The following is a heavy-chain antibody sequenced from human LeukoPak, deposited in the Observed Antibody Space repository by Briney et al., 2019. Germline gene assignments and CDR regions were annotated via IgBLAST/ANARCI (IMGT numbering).Heavy chain of an antibody. CDR2: INPKRGDT. Sequence: ASLKVSCRASGYTFTGYYIHWVRQAPGQGLEWMGWINPKRGDTDYAQRFQGRITMARDTSMSTAFMELYSLPSDDTAVYYCVRDIAGSEYDNSGVYWGQGTLVTVS. CDR3: VRDIAGSEYDNSGVY. V-gene: IGHV1-2*02. CDR1: GYTFTGYY. J-gene: IGHJ4*02. D-gene: IGHD3-22*01.